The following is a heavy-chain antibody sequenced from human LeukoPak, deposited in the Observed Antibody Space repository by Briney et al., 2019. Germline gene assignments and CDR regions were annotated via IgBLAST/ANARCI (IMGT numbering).Heavy chain of an antibody. CDR3: ARVPLPIDYGDYSQLDWFDP. CDR2: IYYSGST. V-gene: IGHV4-30-4*08. D-gene: IGHD4-17*01. Sequence: PSQTLSLTCTVSGGSISSGDYYRSWIRQPPGKGLEWIGYIYYSGSTYYNPSLKSRVTISVDTSKDQFSLKLSSVTAADTAVYYCARVPLPIDYGDYSQLDWFDPWGQGTLVTVSS. CDR1: GGSISSGDYY. J-gene: IGHJ5*02.